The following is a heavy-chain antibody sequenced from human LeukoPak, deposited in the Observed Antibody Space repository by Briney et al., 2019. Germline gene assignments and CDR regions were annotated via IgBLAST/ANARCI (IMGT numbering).Heavy chain of an antibody. V-gene: IGHV4-34*01. J-gene: IGHJ4*02. CDR1: GGSFSGYY. CDR3: ARGAAYDSSGYYFDY. D-gene: IGHD3-22*01. CDR2: INHSGST. Sequence: SETLSLTCAVYGGSFSGYYWSWIRQPPGKGLEWIGEINHSGSTNYNPSLKSRVTISVDTSKNQFSLKRSSVIAADTAVYYCARGAAYDSSGYYFDYWGQGTLVTVSS.